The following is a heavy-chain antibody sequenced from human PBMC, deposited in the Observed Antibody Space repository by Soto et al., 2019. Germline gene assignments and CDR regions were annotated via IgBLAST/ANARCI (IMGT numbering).Heavy chain of an antibody. V-gene: IGHV4-61*01. D-gene: IGHD6-19*01. Sequence: SETLSLTCSVSGASVSSGSFYWSWIRQPPGKGLEWIGFIYNNETFNYNPSLKSRVTLSVDTSKHQFSLKLSSVTAADTAVYYCARVPLRYSSSHNFDSWGQGTLVTVSS. J-gene: IGHJ4*02. CDR3: ARVPLRYSSSHNFDS. CDR2: IYNNETF. CDR1: GASVSSGSFY.